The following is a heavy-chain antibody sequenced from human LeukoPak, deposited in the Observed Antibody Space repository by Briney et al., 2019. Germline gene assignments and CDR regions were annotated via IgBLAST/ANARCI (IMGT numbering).Heavy chain of an antibody. CDR2: INSDGSST. CDR3: ASIPWVNPGLDY. CDR1: EFTVTNYW. V-gene: IGHV3-74*01. Sequence: GGSLRLSCGASEFTVTNYWMHWVRQAPGKGLVWVSRINSDGSSTNYADSVKGRFTISRDNAKNTLYLQMNSLRAEDTAVYYCASIPWVNPGLDYWGQGTLVTVSS. J-gene: IGHJ4*02. D-gene: IGHD2-2*02.